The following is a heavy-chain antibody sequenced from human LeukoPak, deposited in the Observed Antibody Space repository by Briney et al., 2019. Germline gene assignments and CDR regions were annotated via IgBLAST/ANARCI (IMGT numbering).Heavy chain of an antibody. D-gene: IGHD5-18*01. CDR2: INHSGST. CDR3: ARSLGYSYIAARPKPFDF. J-gene: IGHJ4*02. V-gene: IGHV4-34*01. Sequence: PSEALPLTCAVYGGSFSGYYWSGIRQPPGKGLEWIGEINHSGSTNYNPSLKSRVTISVDTSKNQFSLKLSSVTAADTAVYYCARSLGYSYIAARPKPFDFWGQGTMVTVSS. CDR1: GGSFSGYY.